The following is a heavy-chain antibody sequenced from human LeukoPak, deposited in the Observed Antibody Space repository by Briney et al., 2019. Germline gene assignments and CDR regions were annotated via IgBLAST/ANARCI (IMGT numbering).Heavy chain of an antibody. J-gene: IGHJ4*02. CDR3: AKEYEGWFGELDYYFDY. CDR1: GFTFSSYA. Sequence: GGSLRLSCAASGFTFSSYAVSWVRQAPGKGLEWVSAISGSGGSTYYADSVKGRFTISRDNSKNTLYLQMNSLRAEDTAVYYCAKEYEGWFGELDYYFDYWGQGTLVTVSS. V-gene: IGHV3-23*01. CDR2: ISGSGGST. D-gene: IGHD3-10*01.